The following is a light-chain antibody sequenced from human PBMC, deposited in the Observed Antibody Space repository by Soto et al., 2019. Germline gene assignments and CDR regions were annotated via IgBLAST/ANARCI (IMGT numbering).Light chain of an antibody. V-gene: IGKV3-11*01. Sequence: IVLKKSPATLSLSPWEIATLSCRASQTVSSSLAWYQQKPGQAPRLLIYEASNRATGIPARFSGSGSGADFTLTISSLEPEDFALYYCQQHINLPLTFGGGTKVDIK. CDR3: QQHINLPLT. J-gene: IGKJ4*01. CDR1: QTVSSS. CDR2: EAS.